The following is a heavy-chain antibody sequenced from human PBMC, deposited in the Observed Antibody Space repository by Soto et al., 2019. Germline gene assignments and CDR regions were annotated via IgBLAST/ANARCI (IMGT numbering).Heavy chain of an antibody. V-gene: IGHV3-23*01. CDR2: ISGSGGST. CDR3: ANPSQGGLHYYMPYYYGMDV. Sequence: QLGGPLRLSCAASGFTFSSYAMSWVRQAPGKGLEWVSAISGSGGSTYYADSVKGRFTISRDNSKNTLYLQMNSLRAEDTAVYYCANPSQGGLHYYMPYYYGMDVWGQGTTVTVSS. CDR1: GFTFSSYA. D-gene: IGHD3-10*01. J-gene: IGHJ6*02.